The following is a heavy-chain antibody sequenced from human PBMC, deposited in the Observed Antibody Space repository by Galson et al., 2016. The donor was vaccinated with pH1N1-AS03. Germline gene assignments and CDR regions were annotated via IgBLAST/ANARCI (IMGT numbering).Heavy chain of an antibody. V-gene: IGHV2-5*02. Sequence: PALVKPPQTLTLTCTFSGFSLSTTGVGVAWIRQPPAKALEWLALIYWDDDKRYNSSLRDRLTITRDTSKNQVVLTMTNMDPVDTATYYCAHDSRHVPGRPLGFWGQGTPGTVSS. CDR3: AHDSRHVPGRPLGF. CDR2: IYWDDDK. J-gene: IGHJ4*02. CDR1: GFSLSTTGVG. D-gene: IGHD3-10*02.